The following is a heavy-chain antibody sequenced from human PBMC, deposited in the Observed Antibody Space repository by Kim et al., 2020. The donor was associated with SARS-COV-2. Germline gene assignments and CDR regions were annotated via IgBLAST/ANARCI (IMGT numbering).Heavy chain of an antibody. CDR2: IWYDGSNK. CDR1: GFTFSSYG. CDR3: ARDRGGVAARPDY. V-gene: IGHV3-33*01. Sequence: GGSLRLSCAASGFTFSSYGMHWVRQAPGKGLEWVAVIWYDGSNKYYADSVKGRFTISRDNSKNTLYLQMNSLRAEDTAVYYCARDRGGVAARPDYWGQGTLVTVSS. D-gene: IGHD6-6*01. J-gene: IGHJ4*02.